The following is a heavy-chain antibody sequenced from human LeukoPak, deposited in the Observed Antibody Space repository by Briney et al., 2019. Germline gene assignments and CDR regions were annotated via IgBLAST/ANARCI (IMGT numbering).Heavy chain of an antibody. D-gene: IGHD2-2*01. CDR3: ARGPRVVPAAFDHYGMDV. CDR2: IWYDGSNK. J-gene: IGHJ6*02. Sequence: GGSLRLSCAASGFTFSSYGMHWVRQAPGKGLEWVAVIWYDGSNKYYADPVKGRFTISRDNSKNTLYLQMNSLRAEDTAVYYCARGPRVVPAAFDHYGMDVWGQGTTVTVSS. CDR1: GFTFSSYG. V-gene: IGHV3-33*01.